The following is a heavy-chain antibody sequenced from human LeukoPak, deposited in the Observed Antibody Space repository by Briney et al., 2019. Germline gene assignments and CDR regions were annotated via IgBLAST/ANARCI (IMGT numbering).Heavy chain of an antibody. J-gene: IGHJ4*02. V-gene: IGHV4-39*07. CDR2: IYYSGST. CDR3: ARVTGYTIEDYFDY. D-gene: IGHD3-9*01. CDR1: GGSISSSSYY. Sequence: SETLSLTCTVSGGSISSSSYYWGWIRQPPGKGLEWIGSIYYSGSTYYNPSPKSRVTISVDTSKNQFSLKLRSVTAADTAVYYCARVTGYTIEDYFDYWGQGTLVTVSS.